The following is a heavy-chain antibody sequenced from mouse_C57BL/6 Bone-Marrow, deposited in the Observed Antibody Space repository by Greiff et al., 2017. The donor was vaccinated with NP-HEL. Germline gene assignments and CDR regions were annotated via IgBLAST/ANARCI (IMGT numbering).Heavy chain of an antibody. CDR1: GFSFNTYA. CDR2: IRSKSNNYAT. V-gene: IGHV10-1*01. J-gene: IGHJ4*01. Sequence: EVKLVESGGGLVQPKGSLKLSCAASGFSFNTYAMNWVRQAPGKGLEWVARIRSKSNNYATYYADSVKDRFTISRDDSESMLYLQMNNLKTEDTAMYYCVRHPHGYDEGHAMDYWGQGTSVTVSS. D-gene: IGHD2-2*01. CDR3: VRHPHGYDEGHAMDY.